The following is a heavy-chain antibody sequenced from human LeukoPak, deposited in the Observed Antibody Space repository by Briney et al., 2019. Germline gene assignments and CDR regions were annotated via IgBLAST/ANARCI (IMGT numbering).Heavy chain of an antibody. CDR2: INPNSGGT. J-gene: IGHJ6*03. D-gene: IGHD1-26*01. V-gene: IGHV1-2*02. CDR3: ARGALLWRDYYYYYYMDV. Sequence: ASVKVSCKASGYTFTGYYMHWVRQAPGQGLEWMGWINPNSGGTNYAQKFQGRVTMTRDTSISTAYMELSRLRPDDTAVYCCARGALLWRDYYYYYYMDVWGKGTTVTVSS. CDR1: GYTFTGYY.